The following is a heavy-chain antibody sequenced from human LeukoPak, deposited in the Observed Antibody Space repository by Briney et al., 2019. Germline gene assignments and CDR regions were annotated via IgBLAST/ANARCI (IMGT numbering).Heavy chain of an antibody. CDR2: ITGSGGAV. CDR1: EFTFSSYD. CDR3: ARNGGGLDY. Sequence: GGSLRLSCVPSEFTFSSYDIIWVRPAPGKGLEWVSWITGSGGAVKYTDSVKGRFTISRDNAKKSVYRQMNSLRVDDTAVYFCARNGGGLDYWGQGTLVTVSS. V-gene: IGHV3-48*03. D-gene: IGHD3-16*01. J-gene: IGHJ4*02.